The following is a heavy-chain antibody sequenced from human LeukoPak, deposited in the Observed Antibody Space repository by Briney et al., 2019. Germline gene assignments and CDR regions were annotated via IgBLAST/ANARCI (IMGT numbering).Heavy chain of an antibody. CDR1: GFTFSDYA. J-gene: IGHJ4*02. D-gene: IGHD6-6*01. CDR3: AKLIAAEGY. V-gene: IGHV3-23*01. CDR2: IGLSDSRT. Sequence: PGGSLRLSCAASGFTFSDYAMKWVRQAPGKGLEWVSSIGLSDSRTYYADSVKGRFTISRDNSKNTLYLQMNSLRAEDTALYYCAKLIAAEGYWGQGTLVTVSS.